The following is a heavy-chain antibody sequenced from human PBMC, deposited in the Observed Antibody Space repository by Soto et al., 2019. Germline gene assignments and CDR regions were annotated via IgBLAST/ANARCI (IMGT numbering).Heavy chain of an antibody. CDR2: ISAYNGNT. J-gene: IGHJ5*02. D-gene: IGHD3-22*01. CDR1: GYTFTSYG. CDR3: ARDQEDDSSGYHNWFDP. V-gene: IGHV1-18*01. Sequence: QVQLVQSGAEVKKPGASVKVSCKASGYTFTSYGIGWVRQAPGQGLEWMGWISAYNGNTNYAQKLQGRVTMTTDTSTSTAYMELRSLRSDDTAVYYCARDQEDDSSGYHNWFDPWGQGTLVTVSS.